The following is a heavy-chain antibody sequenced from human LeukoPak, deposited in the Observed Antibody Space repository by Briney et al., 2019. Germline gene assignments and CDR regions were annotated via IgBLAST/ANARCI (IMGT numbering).Heavy chain of an antibody. J-gene: IGHJ5*02. Sequence: SVKVSCKASGGTFSSYAISWVRQAPGQGLEWMGGIIPIFGTANYAQKFQGRVTITTDESTSPAYMELSSLRSEDTAVYYCARAPSYDFCSGYYWGWFDPWGQGTLVTVSS. CDR3: ARAPSYDFCSGYYWGWFDP. CDR2: IIPIFGTA. D-gene: IGHD3-3*01. V-gene: IGHV1-69*05. CDR1: GGTFSSYA.